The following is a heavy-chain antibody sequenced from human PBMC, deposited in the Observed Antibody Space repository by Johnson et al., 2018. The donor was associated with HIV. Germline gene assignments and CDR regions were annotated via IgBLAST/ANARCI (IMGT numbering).Heavy chain of an antibody. V-gene: IGHV3-66*01. CDR1: TVSSNY. Sequence: TVSSNYMSWVRQAPGKGLEWVSVIYSGGSTYYADSVKGRFTISRDNSKTTLYLQMNSMKNEDTAVYYCTTGISWFGAITFDIWGQGTMVTVSS. CDR2: IYSGGST. D-gene: IGHD3-10*01. CDR3: TTGISWFGAITFDI. J-gene: IGHJ3*02.